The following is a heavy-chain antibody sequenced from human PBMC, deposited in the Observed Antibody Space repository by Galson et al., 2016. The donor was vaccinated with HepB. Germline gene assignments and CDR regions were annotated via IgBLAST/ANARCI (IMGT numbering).Heavy chain of an antibody. CDR2: IYWDVDK. D-gene: IGHD1-26*01. J-gene: IGHJ4*02. CDR1: GFSLNASRLD. Sequence: PALVKPTQTLTLTCSFSGFSLNASRLDVAWIRQPPGKALEWLALIYWDVDKRYSPSLKSRLTITKDTSKNQVVLTMTDMDPVDTATYFCARVRDGLGLYFDSWGQGTLVTVSS. CDR3: ARVRDGLGLYFDS. V-gene: IGHV2-5*02.